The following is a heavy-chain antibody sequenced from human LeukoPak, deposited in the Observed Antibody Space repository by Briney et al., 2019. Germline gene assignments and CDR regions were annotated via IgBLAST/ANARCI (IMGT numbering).Heavy chain of an antibody. V-gene: IGHV3-21*01. CDR1: GFTFSSYS. J-gene: IGHJ4*02. Sequence: PGGSLRLSCAASGFTFSSYSMTWVRQAPGKGLEWVSSISSSSSYIYYADSVKGRFTISRDNAKNSLYLQMNSLRAEDTAVYYCARAGYYDSSGYPFDYWGQGTLVTVSS. CDR3: ARAGYYDSSGYPFDY. D-gene: IGHD3-22*01. CDR2: ISSSSSYI.